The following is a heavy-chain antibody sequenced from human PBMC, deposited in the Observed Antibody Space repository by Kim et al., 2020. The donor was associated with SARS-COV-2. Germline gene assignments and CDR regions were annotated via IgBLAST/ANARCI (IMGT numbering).Heavy chain of an antibody. V-gene: IGHV1-69*06. J-gene: IGHJ6*02. Sequence: SVKVSCKASGGTFSSYAISWVRQAPGQGLEWMGGIIPIFGTANYAQKFQGRVTITADKSTSTAYMELSSLRSEDTAVYYCARAPWGQQPYYYYGMDVWGQGTTVTVSS. D-gene: IGHD6-13*01. CDR3: ARAPWGQQPYYYYGMDV. CDR1: GGTFSSYA. CDR2: IIPIFGTA.